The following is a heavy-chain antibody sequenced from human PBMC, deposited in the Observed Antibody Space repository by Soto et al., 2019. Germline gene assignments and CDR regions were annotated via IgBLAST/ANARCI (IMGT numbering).Heavy chain of an antibody. Sequence: GGSLRLSCTASGFTFSSYAMSWVRQAPGKGLEWVSAISGSGGSTYYADSVKGRFTISRDNSKNTLYLQMNSLRAEDTAVYYCAKDRVDIVATIAFDIWGQGTMVTVSS. D-gene: IGHD5-12*01. CDR2: ISGSGGST. V-gene: IGHV3-23*01. J-gene: IGHJ3*02. CDR3: AKDRVDIVATIAFDI. CDR1: GFTFSSYA.